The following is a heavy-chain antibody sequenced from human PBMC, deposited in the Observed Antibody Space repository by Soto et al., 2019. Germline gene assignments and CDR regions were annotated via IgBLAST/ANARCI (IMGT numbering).Heavy chain of an antibody. CDR3: ARDGPIDY. CDR2: ITRSGTI. V-gene: IGHV3-48*02. CDR1: GFTFSTYT. Sequence: PGGSLRLSCAASGFTFSTYTMNWVRQSPGKGLEWISSITRSGTIYYADSVKGRFTISRDNAKNSLYLQMNSLRDEDTAVYYCARDGPIDYWGQGTLVTVSS. J-gene: IGHJ4*02.